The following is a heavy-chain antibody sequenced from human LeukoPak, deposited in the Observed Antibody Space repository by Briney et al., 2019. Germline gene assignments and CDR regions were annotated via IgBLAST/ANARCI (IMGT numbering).Heavy chain of an antibody. CDR2: IRSKANSYAT. CDR1: GFTFSGSA. J-gene: IGHJ4*02. Sequence: GGSLRLSCAASGFTFSGSAMHWVRQASGEGLEWVGRIRSKANSYATAYAASVKGRFTISRDDSKNTAYLQMNSLKTEDTAVYYCTRLVTGDDYWGQGTLVTVSS. V-gene: IGHV3-73*01. D-gene: IGHD2-21*02. CDR3: TRLVTGDDY.